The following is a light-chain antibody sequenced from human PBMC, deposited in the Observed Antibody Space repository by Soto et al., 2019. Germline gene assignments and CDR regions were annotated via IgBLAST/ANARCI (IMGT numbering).Light chain of an antibody. CDR1: QSVSRSY. CDR2: GAS. J-gene: IGKJ4*01. V-gene: IGKV3-20*01. CDR3: PQYGSSTLT. Sequence: EIVLRQSPGSLSLSPGERATLSGRASQSVSRSYLAWYQQTPGQAPRXXIYGASSRDTGIPDRFSGSGAGTECTLTISRLEPEDVSVYDCPQYGSSTLTFGGGTQVDIK.